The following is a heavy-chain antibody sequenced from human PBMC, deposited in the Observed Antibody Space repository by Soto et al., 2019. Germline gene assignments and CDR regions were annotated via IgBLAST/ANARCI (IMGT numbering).Heavy chain of an antibody. J-gene: IGHJ6*02. CDR1: GDSLRGQS. Sequence: SETLSLTCAVVGDSLRGQSWNWIRQSPGKGLEWIGELDQSGGTNYNPSLKSRAIISDDTSKNQFSLTLTSVTAADTAVYYCAREDSNGWSGESLDVWGQGTTVSVSS. CDR2: LDQSGGT. V-gene: IGHV4-34*01. CDR3: AREDSNGWSGESLDV. D-gene: IGHD6-19*01.